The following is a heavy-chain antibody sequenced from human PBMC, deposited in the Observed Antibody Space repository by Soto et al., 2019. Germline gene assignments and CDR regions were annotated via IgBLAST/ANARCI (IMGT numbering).Heavy chain of an antibody. CDR1: TGSSNGYS. V-gene: IGHV4-59*01. CDR2: IYSSGST. J-gene: IGHJ6*02. D-gene: IGHD2-2*01. CDR3: ARGKRDSTSCLDV. Sequence: SETLSLTGRVSTGSSNGYSWNWIRQSPGKGLEWIAFIYSSGSTNYNPSLKSRATISVDRSKNQVSLKLTSVTAADTAVYYCARGKRDSTSCLDVWGQGTTVTVSS.